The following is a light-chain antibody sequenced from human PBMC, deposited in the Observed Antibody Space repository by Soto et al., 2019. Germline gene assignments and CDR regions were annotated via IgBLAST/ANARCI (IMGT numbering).Light chain of an antibody. Sequence: IVLTQSPGTLSLSPGERATLSCRASQSVSNSVAWYQQKPGQAPRLLIYGASTRATDIPARFSGSGSGTNFTLTISSLKSADFAVYYCQHYNNWPITLGRGTRLEIK. CDR1: QSVSNS. V-gene: IGKV3-15*01. CDR3: QHYNNWPIT. CDR2: GAS. J-gene: IGKJ5*01.